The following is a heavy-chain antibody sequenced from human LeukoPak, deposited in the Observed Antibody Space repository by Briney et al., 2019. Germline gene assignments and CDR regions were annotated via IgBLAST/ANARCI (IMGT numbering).Heavy chain of an antibody. CDR1: GGSFSGCY. J-gene: IGHJ4*02. V-gene: IGHV4-34*01. D-gene: IGHD3-10*01. Sequence: SETLSLTCAVYGGSFSGCYWSWIRQPPGKGLEWIGEINHSGSTNYNPSLKSRVTISVDTSKNQFSLKLSSVTAADTAVYYCARDRYYGSGSYYNPRRGYFDYWGQGTLVTVSS. CDR3: ARDRYYGSGSYYNPRRGYFDY. CDR2: INHSGST.